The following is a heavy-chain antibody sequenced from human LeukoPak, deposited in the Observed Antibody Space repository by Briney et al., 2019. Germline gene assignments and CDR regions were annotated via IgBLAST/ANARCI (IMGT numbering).Heavy chain of an antibody. D-gene: IGHD3-16*01. Sequence: SETLSLTCTVSGGSISSSTYYWGWIRRPPGKGLEWIGSIYYSGSTYYNPSLESRVTVSVDTSKNQFSLKLSSVTAADTAVYYCVRGSTLRHYQYWGQGTLVTVSS. CDR1: GGSISSSTYY. CDR3: VRGSTLRHYQY. V-gene: IGHV4-39*01. CDR2: IYYSGST. J-gene: IGHJ4*02.